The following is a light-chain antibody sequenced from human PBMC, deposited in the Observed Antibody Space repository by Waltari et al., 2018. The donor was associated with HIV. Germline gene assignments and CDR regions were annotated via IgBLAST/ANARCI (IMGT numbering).Light chain of an antibody. CDR2: GAS. V-gene: IGKV3-15*01. CDR1: QRVSSN. CDR3: QQYNSWPRT. Sequence: EIVMTQSPANLSVSPGERATLSCRASQRVSSNLAWYQQNPGQAHRLLIYGASTRATGIPARCSGSWSATVFTLTTNSLQSDDFAVYYCQQYNSWPRTFGQGTKVEVK. J-gene: IGKJ1*01.